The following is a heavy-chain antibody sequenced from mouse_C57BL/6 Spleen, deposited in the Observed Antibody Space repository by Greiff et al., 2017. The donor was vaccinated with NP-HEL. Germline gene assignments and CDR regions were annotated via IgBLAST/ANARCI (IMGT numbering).Heavy chain of an antibody. Sequence: EVMLVESGGGLVKPGGSLKLSRAASGFTFSSYAMSWVRQTPEKRLEWVATISDGGSYTSYPDNVKGRFPISRDNAKNNLYLQMSHLKSEDTAMYYCAREGGFITTYWYFDVWGTGTTVTVSS. CDR3: AREGGFITTYWYFDV. V-gene: IGHV5-4*01. D-gene: IGHD1-1*01. CDR1: GFTFSSYA. J-gene: IGHJ1*03. CDR2: ISDGGSYT.